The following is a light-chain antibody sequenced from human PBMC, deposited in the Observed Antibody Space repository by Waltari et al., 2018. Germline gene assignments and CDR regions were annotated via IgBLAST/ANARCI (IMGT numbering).Light chain of an antibody. J-gene: IGLJ2*01. Sequence: QSALTQPASVSGSPGQSISISCTGTSRDVGGYNFVSWYQRLPGKAPKLIIYDVGNRRSGVYNRFSGSKSGNTASLIISGLQADDEADYYCCSYTRSGSLVFGGGTKLTVL. V-gene: IGLV2-14*03. CDR3: CSYTRSGSLV. CDR2: DVG. CDR1: SRDVGGYNF.